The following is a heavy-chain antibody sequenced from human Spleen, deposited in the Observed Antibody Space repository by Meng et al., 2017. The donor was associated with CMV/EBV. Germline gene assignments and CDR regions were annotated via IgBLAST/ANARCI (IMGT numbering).Heavy chain of an antibody. Sequence: GGSLRLSCAASGFIFSSYGMHWVRQAPGKGLEWVAFIRYDTINKYYGDSVKGRFTISRDNAKNTLYLQMNSLRAEDTAVYYCARADYGDYVEYFQHWGQGTLVTVSS. V-gene: IGHV3-30*02. CDR1: GFIFSSYG. CDR3: ARADYGDYVEYFQH. D-gene: IGHD4-17*01. J-gene: IGHJ1*01. CDR2: IRYDTINK.